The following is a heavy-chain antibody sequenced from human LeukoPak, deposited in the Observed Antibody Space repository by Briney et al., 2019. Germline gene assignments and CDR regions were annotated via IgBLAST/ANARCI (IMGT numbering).Heavy chain of an antibody. V-gene: IGHV3-23*01. CDR3: AKTDYYDSSGYVHFDF. D-gene: IGHD3-22*01. J-gene: IGHJ4*02. CDR1: GFTFSNFA. CDR2: ISGSGAST. Sequence: PGGSLRLSCAASGFTFSNFAVSWVRQAPGQGLEWVSTISGSGASTYYPDSVKGRFTISRDNSKNTLFLQMNSLGAGDTAVYFCAKTDYYDSSGYVHFDFWGQGTLVAVSS.